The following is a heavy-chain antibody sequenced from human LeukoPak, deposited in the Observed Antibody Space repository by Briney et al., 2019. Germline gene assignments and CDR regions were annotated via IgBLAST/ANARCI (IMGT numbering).Heavy chain of an antibody. V-gene: IGHV3-21*04. Sequence: GGSLRXSCAASGFTFSSYSMNWVRQAPGKGLEWVSSISSSSSYVYYADSVKGRFTISRDNSKNTLYLQMNSLRDEDTAVYYCAKXRRRDGYSIFDYWGQGTLVTVSS. CDR3: AKXRRRDGYSIFDY. CDR1: GFTFSSYS. CDR2: ISSSSSYV. D-gene: IGHD5-24*01. J-gene: IGHJ4*02.